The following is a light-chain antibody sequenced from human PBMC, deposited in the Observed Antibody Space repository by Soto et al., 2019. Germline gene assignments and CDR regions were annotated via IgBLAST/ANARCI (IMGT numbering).Light chain of an antibody. CDR3: CSYAGRDTLYV. J-gene: IGLJ1*01. Sequence: QSALTQPRSVSGSPGQSVTISCTGTSTDVGGYNYVSWYQQHPGKVPTLMLYDVSKRPSGVPARFSASKSGNTASLTISGLQDDDEAAYYCCSYAGRDTLYVFGSGTKLTVL. CDR2: DVS. V-gene: IGLV2-11*01. CDR1: STDVGGYNY.